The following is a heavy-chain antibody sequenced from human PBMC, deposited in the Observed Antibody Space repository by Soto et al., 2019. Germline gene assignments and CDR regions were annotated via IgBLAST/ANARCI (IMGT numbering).Heavy chain of an antibody. CDR3: AREDCSGGSCYSYYYYGMDV. CDR2: IKQDGSEK. Sequence: GGSLRLSCAASGFTFSSYWMSCVRQAPGKGLEWVANIKQDGSEKYYVDSVKGRFTLSRDNAKNALYLQMNSLRAEDAAVYYCAREDCSGGSCYSYYYYGMDVWGQGTTVTVSS. D-gene: IGHD2-15*01. CDR1: GFTFSSYW. V-gene: IGHV3-7*01. J-gene: IGHJ6*02.